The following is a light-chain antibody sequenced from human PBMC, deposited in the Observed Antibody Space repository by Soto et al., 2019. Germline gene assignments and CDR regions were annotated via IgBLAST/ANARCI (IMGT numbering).Light chain of an antibody. V-gene: IGKV3-20*01. CDR1: QTVSSRY. CDR3: QQYGYSIT. Sequence: IFLTQSPGSLFLSSGERATLSCRASQTVSSRYLAWYQQRPGQAPKLLIYGAFHRATGIPDRLSGSESGRDYTLSISRLDPEDSAVYYCQQYGYSITFGGGTKVDIK. CDR2: GAF. J-gene: IGKJ4*01.